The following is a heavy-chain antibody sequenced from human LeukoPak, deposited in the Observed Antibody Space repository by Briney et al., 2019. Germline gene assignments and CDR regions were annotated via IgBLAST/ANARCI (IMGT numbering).Heavy chain of an antibody. J-gene: IGHJ4*02. Sequence: PGGSLRLSCAAYGFTFHDYAMHWVRQAPGKGLEWVSLINGDGGKTYYGDSVKGRFTISRDNSKNSLYLQMNSLRTEDTAFYYCAKGMYYYDSSGYASAIDYWGQGTLVTASS. V-gene: IGHV3-43*02. CDR3: AKGMYYYDSSGYASAIDY. D-gene: IGHD3-22*01. CDR2: INGDGGKT. CDR1: GFTFHDYA.